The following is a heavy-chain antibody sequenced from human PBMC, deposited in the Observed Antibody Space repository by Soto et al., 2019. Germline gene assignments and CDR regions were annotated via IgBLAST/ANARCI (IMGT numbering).Heavy chain of an antibody. Sequence: GGSLRLSCAASGFSFSSYAMSWVRQSPGKGLDWVSAISGSGTKTHYADSVKGRFTISRDNSKNTLYLQMNSLRAEDTAVYYCAKDHPVIEVVKVFEYWGRGALVTVSS. J-gene: IGHJ4*02. CDR3: AKDHPVIEVVKVFEY. CDR1: GFSFSSYA. D-gene: IGHD3-22*01. V-gene: IGHV3-23*01. CDR2: ISGSGTKT.